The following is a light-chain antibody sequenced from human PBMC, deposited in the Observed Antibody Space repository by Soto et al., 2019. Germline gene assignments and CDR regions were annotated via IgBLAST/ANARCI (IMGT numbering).Light chain of an antibody. CDR1: QSISIW. Sequence: DIQMTQSPATLSASLGDRVTITWGASQSISIWLAWYQQKPGKAPKILIYKASSLESGVPSRFSGSGYGTEFNLTISSLQTDDFATYYCQHYNSYSEAFGQGTKVDIK. V-gene: IGKV1-5*03. CDR2: KAS. CDR3: QHYNSYSEA. J-gene: IGKJ1*01.